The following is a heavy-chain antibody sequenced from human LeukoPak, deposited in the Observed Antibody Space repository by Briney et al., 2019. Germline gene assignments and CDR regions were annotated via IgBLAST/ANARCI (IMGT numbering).Heavy chain of an antibody. D-gene: IGHD3-3*01. V-gene: IGHV1-8*01. CDR2: MNPNSGNT. CDR3: ARGRYYDFWSGYYTNTDYHYYGMDV. Sequence: ASVKVSCKASGYTFTSYDINWVRQATGQGLEWMGWMNPNSGNTGYAQKFQGRVTMTRNTSISTAYMELSSLRSEDTAVYYCARGRYYDFWSGYYTNTDYHYYGMDVWGQGTTVTVSS. CDR1: GYTFTSYD. J-gene: IGHJ6*02.